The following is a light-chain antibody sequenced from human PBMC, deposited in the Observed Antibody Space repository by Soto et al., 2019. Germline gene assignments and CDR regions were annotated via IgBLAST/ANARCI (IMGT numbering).Light chain of an antibody. CDR2: GAS. Sequence: EIVLTQSPGTLSLSPGERATLSCRASQSVTSGYLAWYQRKPGQAPRLLIYGASRRATGIPERFSGSGSGTDFTLTISRLEPVDFAEYFCQQYGSSFFTFGGGTKVDIK. CDR3: QQYGSSFFT. J-gene: IGKJ4*01. CDR1: QSVTSGY. V-gene: IGKV3-20*01.